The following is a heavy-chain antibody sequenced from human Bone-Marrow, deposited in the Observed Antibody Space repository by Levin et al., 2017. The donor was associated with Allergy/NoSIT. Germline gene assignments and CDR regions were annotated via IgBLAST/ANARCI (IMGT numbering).Heavy chain of an antibody. CDR3: AKGHSDRYYYFES. Sequence: GGSLRLSCVGSGFTFNNYAMAWVRQARGKGLEWVSSLGADNRIFYAESVKGRFTISRDNAKNTLYLQMNSLRAEDTALYFCAKGHSDRYYYFESWGQGTLVTVSS. V-gene: IGHV3-23*05. J-gene: IGHJ4*02. CDR1: GFTFNNYA. CDR2: LGADNRI. D-gene: IGHD2-21*02.